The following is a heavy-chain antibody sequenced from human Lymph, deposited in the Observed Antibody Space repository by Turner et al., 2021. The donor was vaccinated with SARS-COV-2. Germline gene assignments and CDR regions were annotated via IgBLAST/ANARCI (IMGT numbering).Heavy chain of an antibody. CDR3: ARGTQLTVWFDP. J-gene: IGHJ5*02. D-gene: IGHD3-9*01. Sequence: VQLVQSGAEVQKPAASVKVSCKASGYTFTSYDNNWVRQATGQGLEWMGWMNPNSRNKGYAQKFQGRVTMTRNTSISTAYTELSSLRSEDTAVYYCARGTQLTVWFDPWGQGTLVTVSS. CDR1: GYTFTSYD. V-gene: IGHV1-8*01. CDR2: MNPNSRNK.